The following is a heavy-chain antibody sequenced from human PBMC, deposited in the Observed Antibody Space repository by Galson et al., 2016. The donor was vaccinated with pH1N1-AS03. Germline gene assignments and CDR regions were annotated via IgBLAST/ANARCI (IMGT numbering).Heavy chain of an antibody. J-gene: IGHJ4*02. Sequence: SETLSLTCNVSGDSVTNSYWSWIRQSPGKGLEWIGHRFYSLSPDYNPSLKSRVPIVVDTSRNQFSLKLMSVSAADTAVYFCARGAGLEANLNFWGPGTLVTVSS. CDR3: ARGAGLEANLNF. CDR2: RFYSLSP. D-gene: IGHD1-7*01. V-gene: IGHV4-59*02. CDR1: GDSVTNSY.